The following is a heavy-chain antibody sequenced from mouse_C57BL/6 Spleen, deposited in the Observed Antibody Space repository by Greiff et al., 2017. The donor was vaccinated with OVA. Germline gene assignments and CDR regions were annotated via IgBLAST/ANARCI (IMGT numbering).Heavy chain of an antibody. J-gene: IGHJ4*01. Sequence: EVNVVESGGGLVQSGRSLRLSCATSGFTFSDFYMEWVRQAPGKGLEWLAASRNKANDYTTEYSASVKGRFIVSRDTSQSILYLQMNALRAEDTAMYYCARDNWEYAMDYWGQGTSVTVSS. CDR2: SRNKANDYTT. V-gene: IGHV7-1*01. CDR3: ARDNWEYAMDY. CDR1: GFTFSDFY. D-gene: IGHD4-1*01.